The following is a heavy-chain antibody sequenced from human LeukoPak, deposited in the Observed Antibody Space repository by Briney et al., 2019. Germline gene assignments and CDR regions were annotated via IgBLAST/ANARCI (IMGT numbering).Heavy chain of an antibody. D-gene: IGHD3-22*01. J-gene: IGHJ4*02. CDR2: IYYSGTT. CDR1: GGSFSSYY. Sequence: SETLSLTCTLSGGSFSSYYWSWIRQPPGKGLEWIGHIYYSGTTSYNPSLKSRVTISVDTSKNQFSLKLSSVTAADMAVYLCARRDSSGYFYPNWGQGTLVTVSS. V-gene: IGHV4-59*08. CDR3: ARRDSSGYFYPN.